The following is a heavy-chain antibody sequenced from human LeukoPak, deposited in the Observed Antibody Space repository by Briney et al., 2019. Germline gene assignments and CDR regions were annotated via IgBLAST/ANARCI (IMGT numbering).Heavy chain of an antibody. J-gene: IGHJ4*02. CDR3: AKGQRFYGEYYFDY. Sequence: GGSLRLSCAASGFSLSSYAMSWVRQAPGKGLEWVSAISSTDAGTYHADSVKGRFTISRDNSKNTLYLQMNSLRAEDTAVYYCAKGQRFYGEYYFDYWGQGTLVTVSS. V-gene: IGHV3-23*01. CDR2: ISSTDAGT. D-gene: IGHD4-17*01. CDR1: GFSLSSYA.